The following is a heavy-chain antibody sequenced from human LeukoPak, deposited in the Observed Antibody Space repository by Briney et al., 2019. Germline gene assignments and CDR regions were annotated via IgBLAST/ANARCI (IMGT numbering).Heavy chain of an antibody. CDR3: ARTPDANWFGP. V-gene: IGHV4-38-2*01. CDR1: GYSISSGYY. Sequence: SETLSLTCAVSGYSISSGYYWGWIRQPPGKGLEWIGSIYHSGSTYYNPSLKSRVTISVDTSKNQFSLKLGSVTAADTAVYYCARTPDANWFGPWGQGTLVTVSS. J-gene: IGHJ5*02. CDR2: IYHSGST.